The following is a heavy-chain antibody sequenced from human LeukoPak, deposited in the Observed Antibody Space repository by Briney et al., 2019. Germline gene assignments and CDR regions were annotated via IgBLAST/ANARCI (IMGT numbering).Heavy chain of an antibody. CDR1: GFTFSSYG. Sequence: GRSLRLSCAASGFTFSSYGMHWVRQAPGKGLEWVAVISYDGSNKYYADSVKGRFTISRDNSKNTLYLQMNSLRAEDTAVYYCAREPPYDILTGYYPTWGQGTLVTVPS. CDR3: AREPPYDILTGYYPT. D-gene: IGHD3-9*01. CDR2: ISYDGSNK. V-gene: IGHV3-30*03. J-gene: IGHJ5*02.